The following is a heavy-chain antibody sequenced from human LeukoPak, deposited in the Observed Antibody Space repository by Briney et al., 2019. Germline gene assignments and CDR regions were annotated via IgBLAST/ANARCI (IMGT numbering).Heavy chain of an antibody. Sequence: GGSLRLSCAASGFTFSSYAMYWVRQAPGKGLEWVAVISYDGSHKYYPDSVKGRFTVSRDNSKNTLYLQMNSLRADDTAVYYCARAQYSSGWSGWFDPWGQGTLVTVSS. D-gene: IGHD6-19*01. CDR1: GFTFSSYA. CDR2: ISYDGSHK. J-gene: IGHJ5*02. CDR3: ARAQYSSGWSGWFDP. V-gene: IGHV3-30*04.